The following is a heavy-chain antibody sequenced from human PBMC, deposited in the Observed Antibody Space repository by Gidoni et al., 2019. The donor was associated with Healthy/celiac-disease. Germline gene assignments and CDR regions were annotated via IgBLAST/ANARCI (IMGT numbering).Heavy chain of an antibody. CDR2: IWYDGSNK. CDR1: GFTFSSYG. D-gene: IGHD3-10*01. CDR3: AILGAPTMADAFDI. J-gene: IGHJ3*02. Sequence: QVQLVESGGGVVQPGRSLRLSCAASGFTFSSYGMHWVRQAPGKGLEWVAVIWYDGSNKYYADSVKGRFTISRDNSKNTLYLQMNSLRAEDTAVYYCAILGAPTMADAFDIWGQGTMVTVSS. V-gene: IGHV3-33*01.